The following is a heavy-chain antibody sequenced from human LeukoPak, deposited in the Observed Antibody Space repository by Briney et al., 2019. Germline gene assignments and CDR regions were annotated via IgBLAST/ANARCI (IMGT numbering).Heavy chain of an antibody. V-gene: IGHV3-7*05. J-gene: IGHJ4*02. D-gene: IGHD5-18*01. CDR2: IKQDGSGK. CDR1: GFTFSSSW. Sequence: GGSLRLSCVASGFTFSSSWMSRVRQAPGKGLEWVANIKQDGSGKYCVDSVKGRFTISRDNAKNSLYLQMNSLRAEDTAVYYCAREAGIPPSTQQWPTSVDYWGQGTLVTVSS. CDR3: AREAGIPPSTQQWPTSVDY.